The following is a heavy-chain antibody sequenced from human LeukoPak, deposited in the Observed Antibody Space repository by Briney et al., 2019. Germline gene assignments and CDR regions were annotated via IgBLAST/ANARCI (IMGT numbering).Heavy chain of an antibody. J-gene: IGHJ4*02. CDR2: LRKDATYS. V-gene: IGHV3-30*02. CDR3: TRDRSRAEDD. Sequence: GGSLRLSCAASGFPFSSYGMYWVRQTPDKGLQWVAYLRKDATYSNYADSVRGRFTISRDNANNLLYLQMNSLRGEDTAVYYCTRDRSRAEDDWGQGTLVTVSS. D-gene: IGHD1-14*01. CDR1: GFPFSSYG.